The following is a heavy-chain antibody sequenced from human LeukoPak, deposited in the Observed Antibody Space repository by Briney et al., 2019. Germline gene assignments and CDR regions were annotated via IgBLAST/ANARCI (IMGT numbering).Heavy chain of an antibody. CDR3: ARRGYCSSTSCYDY. CDR2: INPNSGGT. Sequence: ASVKVSCKASGYTFTGYYMHWVRQAPGQGLEWMGWINPNSGGTNYAQKFQGRVTMTRDTSISTAYMELSRLRADGTAVYYCARRGYCSSTSCYDYWGQGTLVTVSS. CDR1: GYTFTGYY. D-gene: IGHD2-2*01. J-gene: IGHJ4*02. V-gene: IGHV1-2*02.